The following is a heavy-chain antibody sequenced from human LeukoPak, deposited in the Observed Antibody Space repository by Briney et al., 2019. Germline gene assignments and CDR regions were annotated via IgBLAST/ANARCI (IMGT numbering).Heavy chain of an antibody. J-gene: IGHJ4*02. D-gene: IGHD6-13*01. CDR2: IYYSGST. Sequence: PSETLSLTCTVSGGSISSYYWSWIRQPPGKGLEWIGYIYYSGSTNYNPSLKSRVTISVDTSKDQFSLKLSSVTAADPAVYYCARHGSGWFYFDYWGQGTLVTVSS. V-gene: IGHV4-59*08. CDR1: GGSISSYY. CDR3: ARHGSGWFYFDY.